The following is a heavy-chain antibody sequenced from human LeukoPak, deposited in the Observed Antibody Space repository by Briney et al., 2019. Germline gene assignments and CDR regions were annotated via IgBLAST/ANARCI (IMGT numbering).Heavy chain of an antibody. CDR1: GYTSTGYY. CDR2: INPNSGGT. Sequence: GASVKVSCKASGYTSTGYYMHWVRQAPGQGLEWMGWINPNSGGTNYAQKFQGRVTMTRDTSISTAYMELSRLRSDDTAVYYCARDCGDWDAFDIWGQGTKVTVSS. CDR3: ARDCGDWDAFDI. J-gene: IGHJ3*02. V-gene: IGHV1-2*02. D-gene: IGHD2-21*02.